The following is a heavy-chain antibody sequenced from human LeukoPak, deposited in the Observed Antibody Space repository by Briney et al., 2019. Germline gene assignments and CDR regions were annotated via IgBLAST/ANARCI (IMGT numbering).Heavy chain of an antibody. CDR3: ARAGPMVRGVPSENDY. V-gene: IGHV3-33*01. CDR1: GFTFSSYG. D-gene: IGHD3-10*01. J-gene: IGHJ4*02. CDR2: IWYDGSNK. Sequence: PGRSLRPSCAASGFTFSSYGMHWVRQAPGKGLEWVAVIWYDGSNKYYADSVKGRFTISRDNSKNTLYLQMNSLRAEDTAVYYCARAGPMVRGVPSENDYWGQGTLVTVSS.